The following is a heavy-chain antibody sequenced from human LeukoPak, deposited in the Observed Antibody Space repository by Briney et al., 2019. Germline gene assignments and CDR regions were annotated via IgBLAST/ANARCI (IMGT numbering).Heavy chain of an antibody. CDR3: AREGGVVTTILFDY. J-gene: IGHJ4*02. D-gene: IGHD2-21*02. V-gene: IGHV3-66*01. CDR2: IYSGGST. CDR1: GFTVSRNH. Sequence: PGGSLRLSCAASGFTVSRNHMSWVRQAPGKGLEWVSVIYSGGSTYYADSEKDRFIISRDNSKNTLYFQMNNLSAEDTAVYYCAREGGVVTTILFDYWGQGTLVTVSS.